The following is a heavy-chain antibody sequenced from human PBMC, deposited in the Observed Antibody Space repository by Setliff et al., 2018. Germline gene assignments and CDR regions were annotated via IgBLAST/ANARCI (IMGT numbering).Heavy chain of an antibody. CDR2: INHSGST. CDR3: ARGHPPSDSSGYYYAY. Sequence: SETLSLTCAVYSGSFSGYYWSWIRQPPGKGLEWIGEINHSGSTNYNPSLKSRVTISVXXXKNXFSXXXXXXXXADTAVYYCARGHPPSDSSGYYYAYWGQGTLVTVSS. J-gene: IGHJ4*02. D-gene: IGHD3-22*01. V-gene: IGHV4-34*01. CDR1: SGSFSGYY.